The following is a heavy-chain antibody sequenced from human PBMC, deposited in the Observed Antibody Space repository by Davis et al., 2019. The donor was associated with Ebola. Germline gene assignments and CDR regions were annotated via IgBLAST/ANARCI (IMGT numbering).Heavy chain of an antibody. V-gene: IGHV3-21*05. CDR3: ARGSRTSEIY. Sequence: GGSLRLSCAASGFTFSSYSMNWVRQAPGKGLEWVSYISSSSSYTSYADSVKGRFTISRDNAKNTLYLQMNSLRAEDTAVYYCARGSRTSEIYWGQGTLVTVSS. CDR1: GFTFSSYS. CDR2: ISSSSSYT. J-gene: IGHJ4*02. D-gene: IGHD2-2*01.